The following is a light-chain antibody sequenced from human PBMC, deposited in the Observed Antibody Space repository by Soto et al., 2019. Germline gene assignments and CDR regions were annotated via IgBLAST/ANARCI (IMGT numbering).Light chain of an antibody. CDR2: GAS. J-gene: IGKJ1*01. CDR1: QRVSTNF. Sequence: EIVLTQSPGTLSLSPGEGATLSCRASQRVSTNFFAWYQQQPGQAPRLLIYGASTRATGIPDRFSGSGSGTDFTLTISRLEPEDFAVYYCQQYGRTSWTFGQGTKVEIK. V-gene: IGKV3-20*01. CDR3: QQYGRTSWT.